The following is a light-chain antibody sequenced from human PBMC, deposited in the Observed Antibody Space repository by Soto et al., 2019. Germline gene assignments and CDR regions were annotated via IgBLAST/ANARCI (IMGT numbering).Light chain of an antibody. J-gene: IGKJ1*01. CDR3: QQYKDDAWT. Sequence: IQLYRSPSCLSAYMRSRVTITCGASQSISTYLHWYQQKPGKAPNLLIYDVSSLESGVPSRFSGSGSATESILTISSLQPDDFATYSCQQYKDDAWTFGQRTKVDIK. CDR1: QSISTY. V-gene: IGKV1-5*01. CDR2: DVS.